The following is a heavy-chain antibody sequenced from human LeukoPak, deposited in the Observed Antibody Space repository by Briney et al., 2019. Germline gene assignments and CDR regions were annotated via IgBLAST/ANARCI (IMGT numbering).Heavy chain of an antibody. CDR2: IYTSGST. V-gene: IGHV4-61*02. D-gene: IGHD2-2*01. CDR1: GGSISSGSYY. Sequence: PSETLSLTCTVSGGSISSGSYYWRWIRQPAGKGLEWIGRIYTSGSTNYNPSLKSQLTISVDTSKNQFSLKLSSVTAADTAVYYCARGVVPAAGRAFDIWGQGTMVTVSS. J-gene: IGHJ3*02. CDR3: ARGVVPAAGRAFDI.